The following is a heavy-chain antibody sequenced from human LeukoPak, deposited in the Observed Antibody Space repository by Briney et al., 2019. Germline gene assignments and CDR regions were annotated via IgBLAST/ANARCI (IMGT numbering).Heavy chain of an antibody. CDR3: ARGARHSSGWPYFDY. CDR2: VYYSGNT. D-gene: IGHD6-19*01. CDR1: GGSISSYY. J-gene: IGHJ4*02. Sequence: SETLSLTCTVSGGSISSYYWSWIRQPPGKGLEWIGYVYYSGNTNYNPSLKSRVTMSVDTSKSHFSLKLNSVTAADTAVYYCARGARHSSGWPYFDYWGQGTLVTVSS. V-gene: IGHV4-59*01.